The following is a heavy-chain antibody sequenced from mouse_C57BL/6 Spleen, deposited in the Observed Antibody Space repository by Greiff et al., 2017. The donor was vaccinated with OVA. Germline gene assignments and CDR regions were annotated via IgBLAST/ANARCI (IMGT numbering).Heavy chain of an antibody. V-gene: IGHV3-6*01. CDR2: ISYDGSN. J-gene: IGHJ4*01. CDR3: ARNYQGMDY. D-gene: IGHD1-1*02. Sequence: EVKLMESGPGLVKPSQSLSLTCSVTGYSITSGYYWNWIRQFPGNKLEWMGYISYDGSNNYKPSLKNRISITRDTSKNQFFLKLNSVTTEDTATYYCARNYQGMDYWGQGTSVTVSS. CDR1: GYSITSGYY.